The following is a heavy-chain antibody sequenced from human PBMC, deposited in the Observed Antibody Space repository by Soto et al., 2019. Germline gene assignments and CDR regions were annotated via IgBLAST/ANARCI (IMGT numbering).Heavy chain of an antibody. Sequence: SETLSLTCTVSGGSISSSSYYWGWIRQPPERGLEWIGSIYFSGSTYYNPSLKSRVTISVDTSKNQFSLKLSSVTAADTAVYYCARDYDILAGYYAPMDVWGQGTTVTVSS. D-gene: IGHD3-9*01. CDR2: IYFSGST. CDR1: GGSISSSSYY. J-gene: IGHJ6*02. V-gene: IGHV4-39*07. CDR3: ARDYDILAGYYAPMDV.